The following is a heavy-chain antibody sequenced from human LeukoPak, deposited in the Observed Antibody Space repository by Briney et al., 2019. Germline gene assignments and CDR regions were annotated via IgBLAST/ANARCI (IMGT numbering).Heavy chain of an antibody. CDR1: GGSISSHY. J-gene: IGHJ5*02. Sequence: PSETLSLTCTVSGGSISSHYWSWIRQPPGKGLEWIGYIYYSGSTNYNPSLKSRVTISVDTSKNQFSLKLSSVTAADTAVYYCARGDWNLSDPWGQGTLVTVSS. D-gene: IGHD3/OR15-3a*01. CDR3: ARGDWNLSDP. CDR2: IYYSGST. V-gene: IGHV4-59*11.